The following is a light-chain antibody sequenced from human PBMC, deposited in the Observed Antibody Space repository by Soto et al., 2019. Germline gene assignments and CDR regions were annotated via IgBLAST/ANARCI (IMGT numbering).Light chain of an antibody. CDR2: KAS. Sequence: DIQMTQSPSTLSASVGDRVTITCRASQSISPWLAWYQQKPGKAPKLLIYKASSLASRVPSRFSGSGSGTEFTLTISSLQPEDFAAYYCQHYNSYPITFGQGTRLEIK. J-gene: IGKJ5*01. CDR3: QHYNSYPIT. CDR1: QSISPW. V-gene: IGKV1-5*03.